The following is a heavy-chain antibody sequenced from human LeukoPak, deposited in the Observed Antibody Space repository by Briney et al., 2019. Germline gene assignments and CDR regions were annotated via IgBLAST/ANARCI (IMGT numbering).Heavy chain of an antibody. CDR2: IRSTAYGGTT. J-gene: IGHJ4*02. V-gene: IGHV3-49*04. D-gene: IGHD2-15*01. CDR3: TRVTLVAASVFFDY. Sequence: GGSLRLSCTASGFTFGDYAMSWVRQAPGKGLEWVSFIRSTAYGGTTEYAASVKGRFTISRDDSKSIAYLQMNSLKTEDTAVYYCTRVTLVAASVFFDYWRPGTLVTVSS. CDR1: GFTFGDYA.